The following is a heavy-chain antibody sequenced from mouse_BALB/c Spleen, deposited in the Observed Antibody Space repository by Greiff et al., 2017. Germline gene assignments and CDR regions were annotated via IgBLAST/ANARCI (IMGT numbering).Heavy chain of an antibody. CDR1: GFNIKDTY. Sequence: VQLVESGAELVKPGASVKLSCTASGFNIKDTYMHWVKQSHAKSLEWIGVISTYSGNTNYNQKFKGKATMTVDKSSSTAYMELARLTSEDSAIYYCASYDYFDYWGQGTTLTVSS. CDR3: ASYDYFDY. V-gene: IGHV1S137*01. CDR2: ISTYSGNT. D-gene: IGHD2-3*01. J-gene: IGHJ2*01.